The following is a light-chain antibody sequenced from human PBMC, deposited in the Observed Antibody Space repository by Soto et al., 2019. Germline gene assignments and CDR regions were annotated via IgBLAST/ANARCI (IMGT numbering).Light chain of an antibody. CDR2: SNN. Sequence: QSVVTQPPSASGTPGQKVTTSGSGSSSNIGSNTVNWYQQLPGTAPKLLIYSNNQRPSGVPDRFSGSKSGTSASLAISGLQSEDEADYYCAAWDDSLNAFYVFGTGTKVTVL. V-gene: IGLV1-44*01. CDR3: AAWDDSLNAFYV. CDR1: SSNIGSNT. J-gene: IGLJ1*01.